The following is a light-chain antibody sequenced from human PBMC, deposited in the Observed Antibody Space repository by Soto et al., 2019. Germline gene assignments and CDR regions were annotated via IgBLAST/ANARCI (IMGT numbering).Light chain of an antibody. J-gene: IGLJ1*01. CDR2: QDI. CDR3: QAWDSSTEV. CDR1: KLGDKY. Sequence: SYELTQPPSVSVSPGQTASITCSGDKLGDKYACWYQQKPGQSPVLVIYQDIKRPSGIPERFSGSTSVNTATLTISGTQGXXXXDYYCQAWDSSTEVFGTGTKVTV. V-gene: IGLV3-1*01.